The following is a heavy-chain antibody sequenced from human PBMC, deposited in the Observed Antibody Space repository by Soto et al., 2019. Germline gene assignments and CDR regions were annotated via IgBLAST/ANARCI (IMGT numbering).Heavy chain of an antibody. CDR3: AAPRDEYGSGVSWFTYGMDI. CDR1: GFTFSDYA. D-gene: IGHD3-10*01. Sequence: GGSLRLSCLASGFTFSDYAMTWFGHVPGRGLEWVASLDGAGGSTYYADSVRGRFTISRDNSQNTLFLQMKRLTVDDTAIYYCAAPRDEYGSGVSWFTYGMDIWGQGTTVTVSS. J-gene: IGHJ6*02. CDR2: LDGAGGST. V-gene: IGHV3-23*01.